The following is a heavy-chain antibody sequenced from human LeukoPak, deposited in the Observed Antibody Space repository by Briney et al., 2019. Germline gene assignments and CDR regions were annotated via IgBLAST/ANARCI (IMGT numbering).Heavy chain of an antibody. CDR1: GFTFSSYS. D-gene: IGHD6-13*01. CDR2: IYYSGST. J-gene: IGHJ4*02. Sequence: GSLRLSCAASGFTFSSYSMNWVRQAPGKGLEWIGYIYYSGSTHYNPSLKSRVTISVDTSKNQFSLKLSSVTAADTAVYYCTAAAAFDYWGQGTLVTVSS. V-gene: IGHV4-59*06. CDR3: TAAAAFDY.